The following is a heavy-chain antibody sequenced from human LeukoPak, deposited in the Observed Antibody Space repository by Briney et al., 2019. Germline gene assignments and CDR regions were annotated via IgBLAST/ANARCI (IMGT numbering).Heavy chain of an antibody. V-gene: IGHV3-11*04. CDR3: ASKDYYDSSGVL. J-gene: IGHJ4*02. CDR1: GFTFSDYY. CDR2: ISSSGSTI. Sequence: GGSLRLSCAASGFTFSDYYMSWIRQAPGMGLEWVSYISSSGSTIYYADSVKGRFTISRDNAKNSLYLQMNSLRAEDTAVYYCASKDYYDSSGVLWGQGTLVTVSS. D-gene: IGHD3-22*01.